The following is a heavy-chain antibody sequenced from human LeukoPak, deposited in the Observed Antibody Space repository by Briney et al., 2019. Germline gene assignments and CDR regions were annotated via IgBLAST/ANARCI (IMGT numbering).Heavy chain of an antibody. CDR2: IKQDGREK. Sequence: GGSLRLSCAASGFTFTTYWMSWVRQAPGKGLEWVANIKQDGREKYYVDSVKGRFTISRDNAMDSLYLQMTNLRAGDTAVYYCARGGIVAMDYWGQGTPVTISS. V-gene: IGHV3-7*04. CDR1: GFTFTTYW. CDR3: ARGGIVAMDY. D-gene: IGHD5-12*01. J-gene: IGHJ4*02.